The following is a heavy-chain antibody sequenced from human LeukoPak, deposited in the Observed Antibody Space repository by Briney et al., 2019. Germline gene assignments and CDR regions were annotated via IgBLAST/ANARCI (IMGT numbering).Heavy chain of an antibody. J-gene: IGHJ4*02. D-gene: IGHD4-17*01. V-gene: IGHV4-30-2*01. Sequence: SETLSLTCAVSGGSISSGGYSWSWLRQPPGKGLEWIGYIYHSGSTYYNPSLKSRVTISVDRSKNQFSLKLSSVTAADTAVYYCARGSFGYGDYRAPYYFDYWGQGTLVTVSS. CDR3: ARGSFGYGDYRAPYYFDY. CDR2: IYHSGST. CDR1: GGSISSGGYS.